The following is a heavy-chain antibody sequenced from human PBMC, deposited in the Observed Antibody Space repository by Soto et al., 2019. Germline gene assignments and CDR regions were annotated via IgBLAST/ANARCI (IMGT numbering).Heavy chain of an antibody. J-gene: IGHJ3*01. D-gene: IGHD2-21*02. Sequence: EVQLVESGGGLVKPGGSLRLSCAASGFNLTAYTMNWVRQAPGKGLEWVSSISSSSRYIYYADSVKGRFTISRDDAKNSLSLQMNSLRVEDTAVYFCTRDRCRGGDFYRTYAFDLWGQGTMITVSS. CDR3: TRDRCRGGDFYRTYAFDL. CDR1: GFNLTAYT. CDR2: ISSSSRYI. V-gene: IGHV3-21*01.